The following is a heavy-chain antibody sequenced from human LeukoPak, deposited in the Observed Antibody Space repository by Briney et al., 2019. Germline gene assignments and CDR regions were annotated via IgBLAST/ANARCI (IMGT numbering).Heavy chain of an antibody. CDR3: ARDRGYYYDSSGYYYFDY. Sequence: PGGSLRLSCADSGFTFSSYNMNWVRQAPGKGLEWVSSISSGSSYIYYADSVKGRFTISRDNAKNSLYLQMNSLRDEDTAVYYCARDRGYYYDSSGYYYFDYWGQGTLVTVSS. CDR1: GFTFSSYN. V-gene: IGHV3-21*01. J-gene: IGHJ4*02. CDR2: ISSGSSYI. D-gene: IGHD3-22*01.